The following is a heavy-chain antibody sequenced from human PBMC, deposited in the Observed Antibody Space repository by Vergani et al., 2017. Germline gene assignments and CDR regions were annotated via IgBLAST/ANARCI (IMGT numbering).Heavy chain of an antibody. Sequence: EVQLVESGGGIVKPGGSLRLSCVASGFSFRNAWMNWVRRTPGKGLEWVGRIKSTFDRGTKDYAAAVKGRFTISRDDSKNTLFLQMNGLETEDIGVYYCTTDPRYCGDGSYYWLRDHHYYGMDVWGQGNTVTVSS. D-gene: IGHD2-21*01. CDR2: IKSTFDRGTK. CDR3: TTDPRYCGDGSYYWLRDHHYYGMDV. CDR1: GFSFRNAW. J-gene: IGHJ6*02. V-gene: IGHV3-15*07.